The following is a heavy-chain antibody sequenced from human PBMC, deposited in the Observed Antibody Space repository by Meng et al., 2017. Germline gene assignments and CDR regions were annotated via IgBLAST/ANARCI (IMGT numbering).Heavy chain of an antibody. Sequence: GESLKISCAASGFTFSDYYMSWIRQAPGKGLEWVSYISSSGSTIYYADTVKGQFTNSRDNAKNSLYLQMNSLRAEETAVYYCASGTYYYDSSGYYYVGKLDYWGQGKRVPVSS. CDR1: GFTFSDYY. D-gene: IGHD3-22*01. V-gene: IGHV3-11*04. CDR3: ASGTYYYDSSGYYYVGKLDY. CDR2: ISSSGSTI. J-gene: IGHJ4*01.